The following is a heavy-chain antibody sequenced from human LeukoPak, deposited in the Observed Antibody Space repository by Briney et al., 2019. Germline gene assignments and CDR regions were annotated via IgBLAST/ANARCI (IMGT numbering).Heavy chain of an antibody. CDR2: IRGNSETI. Sequence: VGSLRLSSTASRVIFSNYVMNWVRQTPGKGREWISYIRGNSETIHYADSVKGRFTISRDNAKNSLYLQMTSLRDEDTAVYYCVRGQDGIDNCFDPWGQGTLVTVAS. J-gene: IGHJ5*02. D-gene: IGHD5-24*01. CDR3: VRGQDGIDNCFDP. CDR1: RVIFSNYV. V-gene: IGHV3-48*02.